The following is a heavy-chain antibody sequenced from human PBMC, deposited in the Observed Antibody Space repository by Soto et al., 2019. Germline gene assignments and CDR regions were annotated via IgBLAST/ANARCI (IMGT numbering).Heavy chain of an antibody. CDR2: IYYSGST. J-gene: IGHJ6*02. CDR1: DDSISDYY. Sequence: SDTLSLTCTVADDSISDYYWSWIRQPPGKGLEWIGNIYYSGSTNYNPSLKSRVTISVDTSKNQFSLKLTSVTAADTAVYYCARDRGSRSYAMDVWGQGTTVTVYS. D-gene: IGHD1-26*01. V-gene: IGHV4-59*01. CDR3: ARDRGSRSYAMDV.